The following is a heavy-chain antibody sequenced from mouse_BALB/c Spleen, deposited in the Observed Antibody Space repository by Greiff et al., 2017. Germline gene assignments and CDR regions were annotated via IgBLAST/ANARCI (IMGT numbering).Heavy chain of an antibody. J-gene: IGHJ2*01. CDR3: ARRFIYYYGSSYLYYFDY. CDR1: GFNIKDTY. CDR2: IDPANGNT. Sequence: EVKLMESGAELVKPGASVKLSCTASGFNIKDTYMHWVKQRPEQGLEWIGRIDPANGNTKYDPKFQGKATITADTSSNTAYLQLSSLTSEDTAVYYCARRFIYYYGSSYLYYFDYWGQGTTLTVSS. D-gene: IGHD1-1*01. V-gene: IGHV14-3*02.